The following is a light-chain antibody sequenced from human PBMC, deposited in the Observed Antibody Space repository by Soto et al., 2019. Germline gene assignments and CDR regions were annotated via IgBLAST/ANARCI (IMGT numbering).Light chain of an antibody. Sequence: IRMTQSPSSFSASTGDRVTITCSACQGIGSYLAWYQQKTGKAPKLLIYAASTLHSGVPSRFSGSGSGTDFTLTISCLQSEDLATYDCQMYYSYHVTVGKGTRRELK. CDR2: AAS. CDR3: QMYYSYHVT. CDR1: QGIGSY. V-gene: IGKV1-8*01. J-gene: IGKJ5*01.